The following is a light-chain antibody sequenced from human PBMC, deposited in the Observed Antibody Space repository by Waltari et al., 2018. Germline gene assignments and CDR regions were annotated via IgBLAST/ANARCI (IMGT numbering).Light chain of an antibody. CDR2: WAS. Sequence: DIVLTQSPDSLAVSLGERATIDCWSSQSLFLGASSKNYLAWYQQKPGQPPKLLIYWASTREAGVPERISGSGSGTHFTLTVDSLQAEDVAVYYCQQYYSSPFTFGPGTRVE. CDR3: QQYYSSPFT. V-gene: IGKV4-1*01. J-gene: IGKJ5*01. CDR1: QSLFLGASSKNY.